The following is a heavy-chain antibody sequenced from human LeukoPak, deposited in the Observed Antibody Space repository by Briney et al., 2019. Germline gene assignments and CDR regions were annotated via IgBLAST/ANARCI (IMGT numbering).Heavy chain of an antibody. CDR1: RFTFSSYW. CDR3: ARVVVVAATRCWFDP. V-gene: IGHV3-7*01. Sequence: GGSLRLSCAASRFTFSSYWMSWVRQAPGKGLEWVANIKQDGSEKYYVDSVKGRFTISRDNAKNSLYLQMNSLRAEDTAVYYCARVVVVAATRCWFDPWGQGTLVTVSS. CDR2: IKQDGSEK. D-gene: IGHD2-15*01. J-gene: IGHJ5*02.